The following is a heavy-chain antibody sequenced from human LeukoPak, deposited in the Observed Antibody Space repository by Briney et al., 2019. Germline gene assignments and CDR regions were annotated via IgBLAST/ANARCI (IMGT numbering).Heavy chain of an antibody. CDR3: ARAPSYSSGWRY. Sequence: SETLSLTCAVSGVSISSSNWWSWVRQPPGKGLEWIGEIYHSGSTNYNPSLKSRVTISVDKPKNQFSLKLSSVTAADTAVYYCARAPSYSSGWRYWGQGTLVTVSS. CDR2: IYHSGST. D-gene: IGHD6-19*01. CDR1: GVSISSSNW. V-gene: IGHV4-4*02. J-gene: IGHJ4*02.